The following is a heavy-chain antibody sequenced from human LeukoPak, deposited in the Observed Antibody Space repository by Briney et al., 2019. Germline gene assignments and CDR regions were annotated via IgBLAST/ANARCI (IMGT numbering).Heavy chain of an antibody. J-gene: IGHJ6*02. V-gene: IGHV4-59*01. CDR2: IYYSGST. CDR3: ARDIRYCSSTSCPMPRGDYYYYYGMDV. Sequence: SETLSLTCTVSGGSISNYYWSWIRQPPGKGLEWIGYIYYSGSTNYNPSLKSRVTISVDTSKNQFSLKLSSVTAADTAVYYCARDIRYCSSTSCPMPRGDYYYYYGMDVWGQGTTVTVSS. D-gene: IGHD2-2*01. CDR1: GGSISNYY.